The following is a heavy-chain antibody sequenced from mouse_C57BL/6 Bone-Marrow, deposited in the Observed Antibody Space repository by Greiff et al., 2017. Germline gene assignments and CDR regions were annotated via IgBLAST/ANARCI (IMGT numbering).Heavy chain of an antibody. CDR3: TSGNFDY. CDR2: IDPENGDT. Sequence: VQLQQSGAELVRPGASVKLSCTASGYNFKGDYMHWVKQRPEQGLEWIGGIDPENGDTEYASKFQGKATITADTSSNTAYMQLISLTSEDTAVYYCTSGNFDYWGQGTTLTVSS. J-gene: IGHJ2*01. CDR1: GYNFKGDY. V-gene: IGHV14-4*01. D-gene: IGHD1-1*02.